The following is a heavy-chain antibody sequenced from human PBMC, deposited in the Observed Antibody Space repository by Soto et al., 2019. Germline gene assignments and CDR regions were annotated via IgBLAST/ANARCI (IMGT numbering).Heavy chain of an antibody. D-gene: IGHD5-12*01. J-gene: IGHJ3*02. CDR1: GFTFDDYA. CDR3: AKDHRGYGGDEAFDI. CDR2: IGWNNDKI. V-gene: IGHV3-9*01. Sequence: EVQLVESGGGLAQPGRSLRLSCAASGFTFDDYAMYWVRQAPGKGLEWVSGIGWNNDKIGYADSVKGRFIISRDNAKSSLYLQMTSLRAEDTALYYCAKDHRGYGGDEAFDIWGQGTMVIVSP.